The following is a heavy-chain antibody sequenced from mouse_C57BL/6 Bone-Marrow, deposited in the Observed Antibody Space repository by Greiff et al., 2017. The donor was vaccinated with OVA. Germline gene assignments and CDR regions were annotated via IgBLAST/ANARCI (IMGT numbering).Heavy chain of an antibody. V-gene: IGHV5-2*01. J-gene: IGHJ2*01. CDR2: INSDGGST. CDR3: ARTGDGYYPYYFDY. D-gene: IGHD2-3*01. CDR1: EYEFPSHD. Sequence: EVMLVESGGGLVQPGESLKLSCESNEYEFPSHDMSWVRKTPEKRLELVAAINSDGGSTYYPDTMERRFIISRDNTKKTLYLQMSSLRSEDTALYYCARTGDGYYPYYFDYWGQGTTLTVSS.